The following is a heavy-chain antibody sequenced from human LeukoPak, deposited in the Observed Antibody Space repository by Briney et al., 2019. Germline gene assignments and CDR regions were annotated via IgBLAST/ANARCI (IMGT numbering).Heavy chain of an antibody. V-gene: IGHV3-23*01. CDR3: AKDPCGTRYFDY. CDR1: GFTFSRNA. D-gene: IGHD2-2*01. CDR2: LSGSGADT. Sequence: GGSLRLSCAASGFTFSRNALSWVRQAPGKGLEWVSSLSGSGADTYYADSVKGRFTISRDNSKNTVYLQMNSLRAEDTAIYYCAKDPCGTRYFDYWGRGTLVTVSS. J-gene: IGHJ4*02.